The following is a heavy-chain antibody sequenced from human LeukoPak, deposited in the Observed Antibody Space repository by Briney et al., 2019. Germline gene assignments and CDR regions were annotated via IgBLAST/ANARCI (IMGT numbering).Heavy chain of an antibody. CDR1: GFTISSYD. V-gene: IGHV3-23*01. Sequence: GGSLRLSCAASGFTISSYDMSWVRQAPGKGLEWVSGISGSGGSTYYADSVKGRLTISRDNSKSTLYLQMDSLRAEDTAVYYCAKVGIRISLIVVVFTTADDWYFDLWGRGTLVTVSS. J-gene: IGHJ2*01. D-gene: IGHD3-22*01. CDR2: ISGSGGST. CDR3: AKVGIRISLIVVVFTTADDWYFDL.